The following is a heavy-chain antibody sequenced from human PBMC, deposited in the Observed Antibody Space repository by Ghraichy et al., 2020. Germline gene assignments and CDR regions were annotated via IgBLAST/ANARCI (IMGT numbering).Heavy chain of an antibody. CDR1: GGSISSSNW. J-gene: IGHJ6*02. D-gene: IGHD1-26*01. CDR3: ARVIRGSYFSYYYGMDV. Sequence: SETLSLTCAVSGGSISSSNWWSWVRQPPGKGLEWIGEIYHSGSTNYNPSLNSRVTISVDKSKNQFSLKLSSVTAADTAVYYCARVIRGSYFSYYYGMDVWGQGTPVTVSS. V-gene: IGHV4-4*02. CDR2: IYHSGST.